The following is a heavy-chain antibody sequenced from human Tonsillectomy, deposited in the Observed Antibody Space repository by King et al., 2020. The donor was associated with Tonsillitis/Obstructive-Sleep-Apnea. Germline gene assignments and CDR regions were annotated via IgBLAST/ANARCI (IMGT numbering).Heavy chain of an antibody. D-gene: IGHD3-3*02. CDR3: ARHLGYGTDV. J-gene: IGHJ6*02. CDR1: GFTFSNYG. V-gene: IGHV3-33*01. Sequence: VQLVESGGGVVQPGRSLRLSCAASGFTFSNYGLHWVRQAPGKGLEWVTVIWYDGSNKYYADSVKGRFTISRDNSKNTLYLQMNGLRAEDTAVYYCARHLGYGTDVWGQGTTVTVSS. CDR2: IWYDGSNK.